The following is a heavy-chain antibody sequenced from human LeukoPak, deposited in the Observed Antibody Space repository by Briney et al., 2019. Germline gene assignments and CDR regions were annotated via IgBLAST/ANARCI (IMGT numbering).Heavy chain of an antibody. V-gene: IGHV1-18*01. CDR1: GYTFTSYA. Sequence: ASLKGSSTAPGYTFTSYAISWVRQTPVQGLERIGWISAYNGNTNYAQKLQGRVTMTTDTSTSTAYMELRSLRSDDTAVYYCAREASVDIVATIYYFDYWGQGTLVTVSS. CDR3: AREASVDIVATIYYFDY. CDR2: ISAYNGNT. D-gene: IGHD5-12*01. J-gene: IGHJ4*02.